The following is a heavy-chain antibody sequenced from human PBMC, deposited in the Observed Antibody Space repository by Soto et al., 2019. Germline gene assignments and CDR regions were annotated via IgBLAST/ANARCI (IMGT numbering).Heavy chain of an antibody. Sequence: SETLSLTCTVSGDSINGYSGGWIRQPPGKGLEWIGYIYNSGSTTYNPSLNNRLTMSIDTSEQQFSLKLSSVTAADTAVYYCAGDYGSGSYRFDYWGQGALVTVSS. D-gene: IGHD3-10*01. J-gene: IGHJ4*02. CDR3: AGDYGSGSYRFDY. V-gene: IGHV4-59*01. CDR1: GDSINGYS. CDR2: IYNSGST.